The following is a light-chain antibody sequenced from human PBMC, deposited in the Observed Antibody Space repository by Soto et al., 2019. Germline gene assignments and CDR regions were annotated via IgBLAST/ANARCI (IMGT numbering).Light chain of an antibody. J-gene: IGKJ2*01. CDR2: GAS. CDR3: QQANTFPHT. CDR1: EGISKW. V-gene: IGKV1D-12*01. Sequence: DIQMTQSPSSVSASVGDSVTITCRASEGISKWLAWYQQKPGKAPKLLIYGASTLQSGVPPRFSGSGSGTDFTLTINSLQPDDFATYYCQQANTFPHTFGQGTKLQIK.